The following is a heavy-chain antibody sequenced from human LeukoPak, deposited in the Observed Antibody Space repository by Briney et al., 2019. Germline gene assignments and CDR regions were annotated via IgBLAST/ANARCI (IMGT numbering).Heavy chain of an antibody. Sequence: GASVKVSCKASGYTFTDYYMHWVRQAPGQGLEWMGWINPKSGGRSYAQRFQGRVTMTRDTSISTAYMELSNLRSDDTAMYYCARSHSSGWLLFDYWGQGTLVTVSS. CDR1: GYTFTDYY. V-gene: IGHV1-2*02. CDR3: ARSHSSGWLLFDY. CDR2: INPKSGGR. D-gene: IGHD6-19*01. J-gene: IGHJ4*02.